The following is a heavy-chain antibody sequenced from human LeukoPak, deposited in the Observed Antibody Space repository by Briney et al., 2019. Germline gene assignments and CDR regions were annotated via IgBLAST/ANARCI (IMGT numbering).Heavy chain of an antibody. V-gene: IGHV1-69*05. CDR3: ARNSGSYRGDSFDY. J-gene: IGHJ4*02. CDR2: IIPIFGTA. CDR1: GGAFSRYA. Sequence: SVKVSCKASGGAFSRYAISWVRQAPGQGLEWMGGIIPIFGTANYAQKFQGRVTITTDESTSTAYMELSSLRSEDTAVYYCARNSGSYRGDSFDYWGQGTLVTVSS. D-gene: IGHD1-26*01.